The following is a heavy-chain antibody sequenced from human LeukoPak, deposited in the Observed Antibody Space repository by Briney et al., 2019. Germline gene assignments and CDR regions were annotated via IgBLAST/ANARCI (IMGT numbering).Heavy chain of an antibody. J-gene: IGHJ3*02. CDR2: INPNSGGT. Sequence: GASVKVSCKASGYTFTSYYMHWVRQAPGQGLEWMGWINPNSGGTNYAQKFQGRVTVTSDTSISTAYMELSSLRSDDTAVYFCARDRHIAVVTASTAVNVFDIWGQGTVVSVSS. CDR1: GYTFTSYY. V-gene: IGHV1-2*02. D-gene: IGHD2-21*02. CDR3: ARDRHIAVVTASTAVNVFDI.